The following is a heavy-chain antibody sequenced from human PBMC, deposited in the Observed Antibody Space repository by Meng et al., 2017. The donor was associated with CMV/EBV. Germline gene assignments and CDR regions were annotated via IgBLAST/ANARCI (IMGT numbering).Heavy chain of an antibody. J-gene: IGHJ5*02. Sequence: VYVEQWGAGLLKPSETLSLTCAVYGGSFSGYYWGWISQPPGKGLEWIGEINHSGSTNYNPSLKSRVTISVDTSKNQFSLKLSSVTAADTAVYYCARGGNWFDPWGQGTLVTVSS. CDR3: ARGGNWFDP. V-gene: IGHV4-34*01. CDR2: INHSGST. CDR1: GGSFSGYY.